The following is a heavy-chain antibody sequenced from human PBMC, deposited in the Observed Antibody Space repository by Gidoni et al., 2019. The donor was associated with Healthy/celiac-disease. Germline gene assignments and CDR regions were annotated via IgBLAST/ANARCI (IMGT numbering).Heavy chain of an antibody. CDR2: IGSSSSYT. J-gene: IGHJ6*02. D-gene: IGHD6-6*01. Sequence: QVQLVESGGGLVKPGGSLRLSCAASGFTFRDYYITWIRQAPGKGLDLVSYIGSSSSYTNYAYSVKGLFTSSRDNAKNSLYLQMNSLRAEDTAVYYCAKDGGVEQLPNYYYYYGMDVWGQGTTVTVSS. CDR3: AKDGGVEQLPNYYYYYGMDV. CDR1: GFTFRDYY. V-gene: IGHV3-11*06.